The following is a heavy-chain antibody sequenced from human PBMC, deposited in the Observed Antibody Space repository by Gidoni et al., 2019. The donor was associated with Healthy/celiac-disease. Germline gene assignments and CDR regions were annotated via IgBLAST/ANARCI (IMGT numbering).Heavy chain of an antibody. V-gene: IGHV3-33*01. J-gene: IGHJ1*01. Sequence: QVQLVESGGGVVQPGRSLRLSCAASGFTFSSYRMHWVRQAPGQGLEWVAIIWYDGSNKYYADSVKGRFTISRDNSKNTLYLQMNSLRAEDTAVYYCARGEGDYSSGWYWAEYFQHWGQGTLHRLL. CDR1: GFTFSSYR. CDR3: ARGEGDYSSGWYWAEYFQH. CDR2: IWYDGSNK. D-gene: IGHD6-19*01.